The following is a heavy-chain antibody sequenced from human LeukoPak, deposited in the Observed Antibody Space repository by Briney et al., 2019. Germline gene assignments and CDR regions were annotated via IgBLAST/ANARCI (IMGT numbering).Heavy chain of an antibody. J-gene: IGHJ4*02. CDR3: ARGDSSGYSPY. V-gene: IGHV4-34*01. CDR1: GGSFSGYY. CDR2: INHSGST. D-gene: IGHD3-22*01. Sequence: SETLFLTCAVYGGSFSGYYWSWIRQPPGKGLEWIGEINHSGSTNYNPSLKSRVTISVDTSKNQFSLKLSSVTAADTAVYYCARGDSSGYSPYWGQGTLVTVSS.